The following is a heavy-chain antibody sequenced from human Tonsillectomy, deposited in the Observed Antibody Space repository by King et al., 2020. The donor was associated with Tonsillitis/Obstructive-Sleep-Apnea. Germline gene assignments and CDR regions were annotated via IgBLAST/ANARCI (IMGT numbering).Heavy chain of an antibody. D-gene: IGHD2-2*01. Sequence: QLVQSGAEVKKPGESLKLSCKASGYSFTTYWIAWVRQMPGKGLEWMGIIYPGDSDTRYRPSFQGQVTISADKSISTAYLQWSSLKAPDTAMYYCASRGEHQHPNWFAPWGQGTLVTVSS. CDR2: IYPGDSDT. CDR1: GYSFTTYW. V-gene: IGHV5-51*01. CDR3: ASRGEHQHPNWFAP. J-gene: IGHJ5*02.